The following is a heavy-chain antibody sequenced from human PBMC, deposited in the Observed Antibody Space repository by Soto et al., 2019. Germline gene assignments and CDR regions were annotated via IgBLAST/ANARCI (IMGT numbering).Heavy chain of an antibody. J-gene: IGHJ6*02. D-gene: IGHD3-22*01. CDR3: ARDLYYYDSSGYYYIIYGMDV. Sequence: PGGSLRLSCAASGFTFSSYGMHWVRQAPGKGLEWVAVIWYDGSNKYYADSVKGRFTISRDNSKNTLYLQMNSLRAEDTAVYYCARDLYYYDSSGYYYIIYGMDVWGQGTTVTVSS. V-gene: IGHV3-33*01. CDR1: GFTFSSYG. CDR2: IWYDGSNK.